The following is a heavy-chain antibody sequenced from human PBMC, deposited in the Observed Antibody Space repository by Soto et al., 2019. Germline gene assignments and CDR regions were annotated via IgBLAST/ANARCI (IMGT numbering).Heavy chain of an antibody. J-gene: IGHJ6*02. CDR3: AKGVYYYGSGSMDV. D-gene: IGHD3-10*01. V-gene: IGHV3-23*01. CDR2: ISGSGGST. CDR1: GFTFSSSA. Sequence: PGGSLRLSCAASGFTFSSSAMSWVRQAPGKGLEWVSAISGSGGSTYYADSVKGRFTISRDNSKNTLYLQMNSLRAEDTAVYYCAKGVYYYGSGSMDVWGQGTTVTVSS.